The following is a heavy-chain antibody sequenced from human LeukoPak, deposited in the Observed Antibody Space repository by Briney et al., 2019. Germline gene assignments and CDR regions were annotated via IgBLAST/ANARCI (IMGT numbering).Heavy chain of an antibody. J-gene: IGHJ4*02. CDR2: VSGSGGYT. V-gene: IGHV3-23*01. D-gene: IGHD3-22*01. Sequence: GGSLRLSCAASGFTFSSYAMSWVRQAPGKGLEWVSSVSGSGGYTYYVGSVKGRFTISRDNSKNTLYLQMNSLRAEDTAIYYCAKDRPNCYDSSGHYYRRDGDYWGQGTLVTDSS. CDR3: AKDRPNCYDSSGHYYRRDGDY. CDR1: GFTFSSYA.